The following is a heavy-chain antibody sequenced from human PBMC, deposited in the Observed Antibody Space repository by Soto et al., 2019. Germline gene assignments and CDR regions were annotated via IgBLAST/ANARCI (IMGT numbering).Heavy chain of an antibody. V-gene: IGHV3-33*01. Sequence: GESLRLSCAASVLTFSRYRMHWVRQAPGKGLEWVGVIWYDGSNKYYADSVKGRFTISRDNSKNTLYLQMNSLRAEDTAVYYCARDWVPGSRWYLGYWGQGTLVTVSS. CDR2: IWYDGSNK. J-gene: IGHJ4*02. CDR3: ARDWVPGSRWYLGY. CDR1: VLTFSRYR. D-gene: IGHD6-13*01.